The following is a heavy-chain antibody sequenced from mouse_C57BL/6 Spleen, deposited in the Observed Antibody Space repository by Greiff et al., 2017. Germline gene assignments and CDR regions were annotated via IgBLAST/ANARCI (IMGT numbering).Heavy chain of an antibody. CDR3: ARDLYDCAMDY. Sequence: EVKLVESGAGLVQPGGSLKLSCAASGFTFSDYYMYWVRQTPEQRLEWVAYISNGGGSTYYPDTVKGRFTISRDNAKNTLYLQMSRLKSEDTAMYYCARDLYDCAMDYWGQGTSVTVSS. V-gene: IGHV5-12*01. J-gene: IGHJ4*01. CDR1: GFTFSDYY. CDR2: ISNGGGST. D-gene: IGHD1-1*01.